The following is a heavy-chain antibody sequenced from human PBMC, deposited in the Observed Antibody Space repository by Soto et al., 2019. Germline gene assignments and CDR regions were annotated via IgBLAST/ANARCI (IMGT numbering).Heavy chain of an antibody. J-gene: IGHJ4*02. CDR1: GGSISSGGYS. CDR3: ARNNTYGLDY. V-gene: IGHV4-30-2*01. D-gene: IGHD5-18*01. CDR2: IFHSGST. Sequence: QLQLQESGSGLVKPSQTLSLTCAVSGGSISSGGYSWSWIRQPPGKGLEWIGYIFHSGSTSYNPSLKSRLTISVDRSKNQFSLKLSSVTAADTAVYYCARNNTYGLDYWGQGTLVTVSS.